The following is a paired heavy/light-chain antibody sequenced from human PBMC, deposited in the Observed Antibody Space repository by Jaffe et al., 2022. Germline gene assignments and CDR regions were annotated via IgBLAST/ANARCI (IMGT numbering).Heavy chain of an antibody. D-gene: IGHD6-13*01. J-gene: IGHJ6*03. CDR1: GFTFSSYE. Sequence: EVQLVESGGGLVQPGGSLRLSCAASGFTFSSYEMNWVRQAPGKGLEWVSYISSSGSTIYYADSVKGRFTISRDNAKNSLYLQMNSLRAEDTAVYYCARDCRAKPSSSWYNVYHYYYYYMDVWGKGTTVTVSS. CDR2: ISSSGSTI. CDR3: ARDCRAKPSSSWYNVYHYYYYYMDV. V-gene: IGHV3-48*03.
Light chain of an antibody. V-gene: IGKV3-15*01. CDR3: QQYNNWPPRT. J-gene: IGKJ1*01. CDR2: GAS. CDR1: QSVSSN. Sequence: EIVMTQSPATLSVSPGERATLSCRASQSVSSNLAWYQQKPGQAPRLLIYGASTRATGIPARFSGSGSGTEFTLTISSLQSEDFAVYYCQQYNNWPPRTFGQGTKVEIK.